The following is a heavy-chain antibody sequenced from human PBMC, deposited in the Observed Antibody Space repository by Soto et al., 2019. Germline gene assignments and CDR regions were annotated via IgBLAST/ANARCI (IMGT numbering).Heavy chain of an antibody. J-gene: IGHJ6*02. Sequence: PSETLSLTSAVYGGSFSGYYWSWIRQPPGKGLEWIGEINHSGSTNYNPSLKSRVTISVDTSKNQFSLKLSSVTAADTAVHYCARVGTDARYYDFWSGSQSYYYYGMDVWGQGTTVTVSS. V-gene: IGHV4-34*01. CDR3: ARVGTDARYYDFWSGSQSYYYYGMDV. CDR1: GGSFSGYY. D-gene: IGHD3-3*01. CDR2: INHSGST.